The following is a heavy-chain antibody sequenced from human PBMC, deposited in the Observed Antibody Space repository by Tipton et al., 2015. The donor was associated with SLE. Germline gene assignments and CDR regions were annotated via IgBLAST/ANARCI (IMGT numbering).Heavy chain of an antibody. D-gene: IGHD3-16*02. CDR2: IYYSGST. CDR3: ARGPRFGEVIVRGAFDV. Sequence: LRLSCTVSGDSIRSGGYYWSWIRQQPGKGLEWIGYIYYSGSTYYNPSLKSRVTISVDTSKNQFSLNLSSVTAADTAVYYCARGPRFGEVIVRGAFDVWGQGTMVTVSS. V-gene: IGHV4-31*03. CDR1: GDSIRSGGYY. J-gene: IGHJ3*01.